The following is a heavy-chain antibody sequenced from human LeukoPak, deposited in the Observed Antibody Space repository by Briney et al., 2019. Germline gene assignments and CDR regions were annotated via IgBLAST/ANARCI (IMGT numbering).Heavy chain of an antibody. D-gene: IGHD3-22*01. V-gene: IGHV3-33*01. CDR3: ARFDSSGYYLDY. CDR2: IWNDGSIK. J-gene: IGHJ4*02. CDR1: GFTFSSFG. Sequence: GGSLRLSCAASGFTFSSFGMHWVRQAPGKGLEWVAIIWNDGSIKYYAASMEGRFTISRDNSKNTLYLQMDSLRAEDTAVYYCARFDSSGYYLDYWGQGTLVTVSS.